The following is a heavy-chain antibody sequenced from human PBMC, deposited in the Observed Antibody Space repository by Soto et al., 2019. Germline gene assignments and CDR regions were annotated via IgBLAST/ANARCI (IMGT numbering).Heavy chain of an antibody. Sequence: LSLTCAVYGGSFSGYYWSWIRQPPGKGLEWIGEINHSGSTNYNPSLKSRVTISVDTSKNQFSLKLSSVTAADTAVYYCARGVGGYYSTFDYWGQRTLVTVSS. V-gene: IGHV4-34*01. D-gene: IGHD3-22*01. J-gene: IGHJ4*02. CDR1: GGSFSGYY. CDR2: INHSGST. CDR3: ARGVGGYYSTFDY.